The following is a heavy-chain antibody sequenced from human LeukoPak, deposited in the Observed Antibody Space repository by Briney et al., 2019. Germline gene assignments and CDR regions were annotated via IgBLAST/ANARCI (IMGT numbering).Heavy chain of an antibody. V-gene: IGHV4-4*07. Sequence: SETLSLTCTVSGGSISSYYWSWIRQPAGKGLEWIGRIYTSGSTNYNPSLKSRVTMSVDTSKNQFSLKLSPVTAADTAVYYCARDHRGGIFGVVTEAYYYYYGMDVWGQGTTVTVSS. D-gene: IGHD3-3*01. CDR1: GGSISSYY. J-gene: IGHJ6*02. CDR2: IYTSGST. CDR3: ARDHRGGIFGVVTEAYYYYYGMDV.